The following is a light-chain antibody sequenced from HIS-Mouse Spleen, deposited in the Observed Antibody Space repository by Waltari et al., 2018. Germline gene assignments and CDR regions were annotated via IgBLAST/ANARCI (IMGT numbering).Light chain of an antibody. J-gene: IGKJ1*01. CDR1: QGISSY. CDR2: AAS. CDR3: QQLNSYPPT. Sequence: DIQLTQSPSFLSASVGDRVTITCRASQGISSYLAWYQQKPGKAPKLLIYAASTLQSGVPSRISGSGSGTEFTLTISSLQPEDFANYYCQQLNSYPPTFGQGTKVEIK. V-gene: IGKV1-9*01.